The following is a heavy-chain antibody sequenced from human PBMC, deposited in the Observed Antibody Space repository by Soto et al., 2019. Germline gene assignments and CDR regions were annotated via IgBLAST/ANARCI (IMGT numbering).Heavy chain of an antibody. CDR3: VHRRDGYNSVFFDY. D-gene: IGHD5-12*01. J-gene: IGHJ4*02. CDR2: IIRIFHTP. Sequence: QVQLVQSGAEVKKPGSSVKVSCKASGGTFSSYAFSWVRQAPGQGLEWMGGIIRIFHTPTYAQKFQGRVTITADESTSTAYMELISLRSDDTAVYYCVHRRDGYNSVFFDYWGQGTLVTVSS. V-gene: IGHV1-69*01. CDR1: GGTFSSYA.